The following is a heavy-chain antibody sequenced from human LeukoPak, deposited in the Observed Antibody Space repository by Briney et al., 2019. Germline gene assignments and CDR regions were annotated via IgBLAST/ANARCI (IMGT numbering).Heavy chain of an antibody. Sequence: SGTLSLTCTVSGGSISSYYWSWLRQPPGKGLEWIGYIYYSGSTNYNPSLKSRVTISVDTSKNQVSLKLSSVTAADTAVYYCARLSDYWGQGTLVTVSS. CDR2: IYYSGST. CDR3: ARLSDY. CDR1: GGSISSYY. V-gene: IGHV4-59*08. J-gene: IGHJ4*02.